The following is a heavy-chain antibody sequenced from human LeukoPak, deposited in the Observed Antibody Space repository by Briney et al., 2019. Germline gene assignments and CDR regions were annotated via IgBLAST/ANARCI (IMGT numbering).Heavy chain of an antibody. Sequence: PSETLSLTCTVSGGSISSSSYYWGWIRQPPGKGLEWIVSIYYSGSTYYNPSLKSRVTISVDTSKNQFSLKLSSVTAADTAVYYCAREFRYNWNRGYYMDVWGKGTTVTVS. CDR1: GGSISSSSYY. CDR2: IYYSGST. D-gene: IGHD1-20*01. CDR3: AREFRYNWNRGYYMDV. V-gene: IGHV4-39*07. J-gene: IGHJ6*03.